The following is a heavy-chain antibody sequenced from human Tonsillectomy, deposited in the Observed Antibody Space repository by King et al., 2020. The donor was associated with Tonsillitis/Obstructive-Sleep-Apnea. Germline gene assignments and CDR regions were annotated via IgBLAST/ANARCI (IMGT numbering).Heavy chain of an antibody. CDR1: GFTFTNDE. CDR2: ISSGGSTM. J-gene: IGHJ4*02. V-gene: IGHV3-48*03. CDR3: ARGAVVGATPYFDS. D-gene: IGHD1-26*01. Sequence: EVQLVESGGGLVQPGGSLRLSCAASGFTFTNDEMNWVRQAPGKGLEWVSYISSGGSTMYYADSVKGRFTISRDNGKNSLYLQMNSLRAEDTAVYYCARGAVVGATPYFDSWGQGALVTVSS.